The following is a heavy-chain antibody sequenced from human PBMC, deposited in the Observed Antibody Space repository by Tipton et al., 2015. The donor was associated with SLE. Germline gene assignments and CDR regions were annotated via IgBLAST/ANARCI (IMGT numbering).Heavy chain of an antibody. V-gene: IGHV4-4*07. CDR1: GGSISSYY. Sequence: LRLSCTVSGGSISSYYWSWIRQPAGKGLEWIGRISNSGAPNYNPSVKSRVTISVDTSKNQFSLKLTSVTAADTAVYYCAREFGRGIAARLVDYWGQGTLVTVSS. CDR3: AREFGRGIAARLVDY. D-gene: IGHD6-6*01. J-gene: IGHJ4*02. CDR2: ISNSGAP.